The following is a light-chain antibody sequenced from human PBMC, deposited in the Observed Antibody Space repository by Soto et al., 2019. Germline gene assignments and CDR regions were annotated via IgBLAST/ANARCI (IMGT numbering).Light chain of an antibody. J-gene: IGKJ1*01. V-gene: IGKV3-20*01. CDR1: QSVSSSY. CDR2: GAS. CDR3: QQYGSPLT. Sequence: EIVLTQSPGTLSLSPGERATLSCRASQSVSSSYLAWYQQKPGQAPRLLIYGASSRATGIPDRFSSSGSGTDFTLTISRLEPEDFAVYYCQQYGSPLTFGQGTKVEIK.